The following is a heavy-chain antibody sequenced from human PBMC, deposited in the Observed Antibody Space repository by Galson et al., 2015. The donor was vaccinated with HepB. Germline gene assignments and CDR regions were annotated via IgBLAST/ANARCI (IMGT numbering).Heavy chain of an antibody. Sequence: QSGAEVKKPGESLRISCKGSGYSFTSYWISWVRQMPGKGLEWMGRIDPSDSYTNYSPSFQGHVTISADKSISTAYLQWSSLKASDTAMYYCARQVNSGYSYGLEEWYFDLWGRGTLVTVSS. CDR2: IDPSDSYT. D-gene: IGHD5-18*01. CDR3: ARQVNSGYSYGLEEWYFDL. V-gene: IGHV5-10-1*01. CDR1: GYSFTSYW. J-gene: IGHJ2*01.